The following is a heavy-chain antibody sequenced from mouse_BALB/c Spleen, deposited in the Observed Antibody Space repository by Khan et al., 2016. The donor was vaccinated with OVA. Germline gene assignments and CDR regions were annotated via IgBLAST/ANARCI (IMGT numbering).Heavy chain of an antibody. D-gene: IGHD1-1*01. CDR1: GYTFTNNG. Sequence: QIQLVQFGPEVKKPGETIKISCQASGYTFTNNGVDWVKQAPGKGLKWMGWINTYTGEPTYADDFKGRFAFSLDISVSTAYLQFNNLKNEDTATYFCARSMPHYYGSRYFNYWGLGTSLTVSS. V-gene: IGHV9-3-1*01. CDR2: INTYTGEP. J-gene: IGHJ2*02. CDR3: ARSMPHYYGSRYFNY.